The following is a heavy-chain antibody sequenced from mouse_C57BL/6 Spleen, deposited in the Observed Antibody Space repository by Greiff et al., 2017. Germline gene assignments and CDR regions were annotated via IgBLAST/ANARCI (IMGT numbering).Heavy chain of an antibody. D-gene: IGHD1-1*01. J-gene: IGHJ4*01. Sequence: EVHLVESGGGLVKPGGSLKLSCAASGFTFSSYAMSWVRQTPEKRLEWVATISDGGSYTYYPDNVKGRFTISRDNAKNNLYLQMSHLKSEDTAMYYCARGVVARGYAMDYWGQGTSVTVSS. V-gene: IGHV5-4*01. CDR1: GFTFSSYA. CDR2: ISDGGSYT. CDR3: ARGVVARGYAMDY.